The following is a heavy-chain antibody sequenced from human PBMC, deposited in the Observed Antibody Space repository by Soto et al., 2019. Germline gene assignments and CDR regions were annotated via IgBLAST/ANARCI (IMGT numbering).Heavy chain of an antibody. CDR2: INPNSGGT. V-gene: IGHV1-2*02. J-gene: IGHJ6*02. CDR1: GYTFTGYY. D-gene: IGHD5-18*01. CDR3: ARGANSYGEYYYYYGMDV. Sequence: ASVKFSCKASGYTFTGYYMHWVRQAPGQGLEWMGWINPNSGGTNYAQKFQGRVTMTRDTSISTAYMELSRLRSDDTAVYYCARGANSYGEYYYYYGMDVWGQGTTVTVSS.